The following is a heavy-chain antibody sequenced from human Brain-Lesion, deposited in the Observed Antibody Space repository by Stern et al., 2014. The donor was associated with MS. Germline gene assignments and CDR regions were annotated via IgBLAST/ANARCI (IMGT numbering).Heavy chain of an antibody. V-gene: IGHV4-61*02. CDR2: IFNSGSP. CDR3: ARGRVVPGFQYYATDV. D-gene: IGHD2-2*01. J-gene: IGHJ6*02. CDR1: GGSISSGGYY. Sequence: VQLVESGPGLVKPSQTLSLSCTVSGGSISSGGYYWSWIRQPAGKGLEWIGRIFNSGSPSYNPSLKSRVTIQIDTSKTHFSLRLNPMTAADTAVYYCARGRVVPGFQYYATDVWGQGTTVIVSS.